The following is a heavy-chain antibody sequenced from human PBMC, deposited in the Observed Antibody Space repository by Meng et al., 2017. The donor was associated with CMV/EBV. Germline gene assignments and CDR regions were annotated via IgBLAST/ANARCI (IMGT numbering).Heavy chain of an antibody. CDR3: VRGTDAGGRLRYFD. CDR1: GDSVSSNSVA. J-gene: IGHJ4*02. D-gene: IGHD3-9*01. CDR2: TRNGSRWYY. Sequence: LRLSCAISGDSVSSNSVAWNWIRQSPLGGLEWLGRTRNGSRWYYDYAPAVRSRITISPDTSKNQFSLQLNSVTPEDTAVYFCVRGTDAGGRLRYFDWGQGTLVTVSS. V-gene: IGHV6-1*01.